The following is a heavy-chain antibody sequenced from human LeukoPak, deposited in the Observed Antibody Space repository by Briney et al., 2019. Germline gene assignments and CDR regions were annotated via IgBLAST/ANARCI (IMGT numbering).Heavy chain of an antibody. CDR1: GFAFSSYW. CDR2: IKQDGSEK. D-gene: IGHD3-22*01. Sequence: GGSLRLSCAASGFAFSSYWMSWVRQAPGKGLEWVANIKQDGSEKYYVDSVKGRFTISRDNADNTLNMQTNMLRAKHKAVYSCARGNLIDYNYYGMDFWGQGTTVTVSS. J-gene: IGHJ6*02. V-gene: IGHV3-7*02. CDR3: ARGNLIDYNYYGMDF.